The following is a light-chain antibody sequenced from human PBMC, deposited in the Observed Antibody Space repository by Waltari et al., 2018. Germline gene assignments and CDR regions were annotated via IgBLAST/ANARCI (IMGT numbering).Light chain of an antibody. Sequence: DIQMTQSPSTLSASEGDRVTITCRASQSISSWLAWYQQKPGKAPKLLIYKASSLEGGVPSRFSGSGSGTEFTLTSSSLQPDDFATYYCQQYNSYWTFGQGTKVEIK. V-gene: IGKV1-5*03. CDR2: KAS. CDR3: QQYNSYWT. J-gene: IGKJ1*01. CDR1: QSISSW.